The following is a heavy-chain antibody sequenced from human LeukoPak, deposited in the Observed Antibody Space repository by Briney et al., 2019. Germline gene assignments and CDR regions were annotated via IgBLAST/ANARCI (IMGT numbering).Heavy chain of an antibody. CDR2: VYHNGAT. CDR3: SRGPPPSGYFDY. Sequence: SETLSLTCAVYGGSFSGYYWAWIRQTPGKGLEYIGSVYHNGATYYNPSLKSRVTISVDTSKNQFSLRLTSVTATDTAIYYCSRGPPPSGYFDYWGQGTLVTVSS. J-gene: IGHJ4*02. V-gene: IGHV4-38-2*01. D-gene: IGHD2-15*01. CDR1: GGSFSGYY.